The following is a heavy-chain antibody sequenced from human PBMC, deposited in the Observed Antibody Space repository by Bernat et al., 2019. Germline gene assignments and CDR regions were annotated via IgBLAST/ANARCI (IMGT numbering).Heavy chain of an antibody. CDR1: GFTVSNNY. V-gene: IGHV3-66*01. J-gene: IGHJ5*02. CDR2: IYSGGNT. D-gene: IGHD2-15*01. Sequence: EVQLVESGGGLVQPGGSLRLSCVASGFTVSNNYMTWVRQAPGKGLEWVSVIYSGGNTYYADSVKGRFTISRDNSKNTVYLQMNSLRVEDTAVYYCARARYSADDPCGQGTLVTVSS. CDR3: ARARYSADDP.